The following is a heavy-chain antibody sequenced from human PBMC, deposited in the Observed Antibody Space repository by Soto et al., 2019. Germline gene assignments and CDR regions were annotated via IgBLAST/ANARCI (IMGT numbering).Heavy chain of an antibody. J-gene: IGHJ4*02. V-gene: IGHV3-23*01. Sequence: AGGSLRLSCAASGFTFRNYGMNWVRQAPGKGLEWVSAISGSGGSTYYADSVKGRFTISRDNSKNTLYMQMNSLSAEDTAVYYCAYDQSSAYYTYYFDYWGQGTLVTVSS. CDR3: AYDQSSAYYTYYFDY. CDR2: ISGSGGST. CDR1: GFTFRNYG. D-gene: IGHD3-22*01.